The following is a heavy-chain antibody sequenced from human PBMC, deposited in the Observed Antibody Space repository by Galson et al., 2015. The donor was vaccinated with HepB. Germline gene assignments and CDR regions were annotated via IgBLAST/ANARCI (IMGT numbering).Heavy chain of an antibody. CDR1: GGSISSGSYY. D-gene: IGHD2-2*02. V-gene: IGHV4-61*02. CDR3: ARDRYCSSTSCYISVLGAFDI. Sequence: TLSLTCTVSGGSISSGSYYWSWIRQPAGKGLEWIGRIYTSGSTNYNPSLKSRVTMSVDTSKNQFSLKLSSVTAADTAVYYCARDRYCSSTSCYISVLGAFDIWGQGTMVAVSS. CDR2: IYTSGST. J-gene: IGHJ3*02.